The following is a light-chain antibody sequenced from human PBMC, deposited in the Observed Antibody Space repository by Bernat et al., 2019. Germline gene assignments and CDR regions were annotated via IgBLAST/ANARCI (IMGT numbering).Light chain of an antibody. Sequence: IVLTQSPGTLSLSPGETATLSCRASQSVSSSYLAWYQHKPGQAPRLLIYGTSSRATGIPDRFSGSVSGTDFTLPISRLEPDDFAVYYCQVYDNSPPAYTFGQGTKLEIQ. CDR3: QVYDNSPPAYT. J-gene: IGKJ2*01. CDR2: GTS. V-gene: IGKV3-20*01. CDR1: QSVSSSY.